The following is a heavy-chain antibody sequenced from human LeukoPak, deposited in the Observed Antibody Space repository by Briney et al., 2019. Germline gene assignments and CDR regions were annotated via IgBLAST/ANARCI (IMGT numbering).Heavy chain of an antibody. D-gene: IGHD3-10*01. Sequence: PGGSLRLSCAASGXTFSDYGMHWVRQAPGKGLEWVALISYDGGNKFYAGSVRDRFTISRDNSKNTLFLQMNSLRIEDTAVYYCAKVFEVRGARRPKDYWGQGTLVIVSS. V-gene: IGHV3-30*18. CDR3: AKVFEVRGARRPKDY. CDR2: ISYDGGNK. J-gene: IGHJ4*02. CDR1: GXTFSDYG.